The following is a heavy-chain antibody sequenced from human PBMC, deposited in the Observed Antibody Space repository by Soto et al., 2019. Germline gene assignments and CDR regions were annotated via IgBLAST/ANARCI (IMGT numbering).Heavy chain of an antibody. J-gene: IGHJ5*02. CDR3: TTGVTLVGVVIP. CDR2: IKSKTDGGTA. D-gene: IGHD3-3*01. CDR1: GFTFNDAW. Sequence: EVQLVESGGGLVKPGGSLRLSCAASGFTFNDAWMSWVRQAPGKGLEWVGRIKSKTDGGTADYAAPVKGRFTISRDDSKNTLYLQMNSLKTEDTAVYYCTTGVTLVGVVIPWGQGTLVTVSS. V-gene: IGHV3-15*01.